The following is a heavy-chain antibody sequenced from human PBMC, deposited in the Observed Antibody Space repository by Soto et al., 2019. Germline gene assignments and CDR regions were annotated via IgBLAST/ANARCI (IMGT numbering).Heavy chain of an antibody. CDR2: INHSGST. V-gene: IGHV4-34*01. Sequence: SETLSLTCAVYGGSFSGYYWSWIRQPPGKGLEWIGEINHSGSTNYNPSLKSRVTISVDTSKNQFSLKLGSVTAADTAVYYCARETRKNVVVVVADHSPVVWFDPWGQGTLVTVSS. CDR1: GGSFSGYY. CDR3: ARETRKNVVVVVADHSPVVWFDP. D-gene: IGHD2-15*01. J-gene: IGHJ5*02.